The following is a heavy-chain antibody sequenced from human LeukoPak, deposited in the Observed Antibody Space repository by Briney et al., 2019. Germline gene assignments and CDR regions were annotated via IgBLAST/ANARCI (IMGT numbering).Heavy chain of an antibody. Sequence: PSETLSLTCTVSGYSISSGYYWGWIRQPPGQGLEWIGSIYHSGSTYYNPSLKSRVTISVDTSKNQFSLKLSSVTAADTAVYYCARDRYYYASSGYSQLFDYWGQGTLVTVSS. V-gene: IGHV4-38-2*02. CDR1: GYSISSGYY. D-gene: IGHD3-22*01. CDR3: ARDRYYYASSGYSQLFDY. J-gene: IGHJ4*02. CDR2: IYHSGST.